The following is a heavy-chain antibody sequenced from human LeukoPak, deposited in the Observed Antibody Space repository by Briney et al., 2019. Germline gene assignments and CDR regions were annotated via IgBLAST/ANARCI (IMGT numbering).Heavy chain of an antibody. CDR3: ARDLITVTKGFDI. CDR1: TDSFSSHY. V-gene: IGHV4-59*11. J-gene: IGHJ3*02. D-gene: IGHD4-17*01. Sequence: PSQTLSLTCALSTDSFSSHYWSWVRQPPGKGLEWIGYISCIGSTNYNPSLKSRVTISIDTSKNQFSLRLRSVTAADTAVYYCARDLITVTKGFDIWGQGTMVSVSS. CDR2: ISCIGST.